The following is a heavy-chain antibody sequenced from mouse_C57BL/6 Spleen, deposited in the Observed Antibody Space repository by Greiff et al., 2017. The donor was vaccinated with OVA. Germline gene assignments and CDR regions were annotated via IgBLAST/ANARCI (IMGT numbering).Heavy chain of an antibody. CDR3: ARWGY. Sequence: QVQLKQPGAELVRPGSSVKLSCKASGYTFTSYWMDWVKQRPGQGLEWIGNIYPSDSETNYNQKFKDKATLTVDKSSSTAYMRLSSLTSEDSAVYYCARWGYWGQGTTLTVSS. V-gene: IGHV1-61*01. CDR2: IYPSDSET. CDR1: GYTFTSYW. J-gene: IGHJ2*01.